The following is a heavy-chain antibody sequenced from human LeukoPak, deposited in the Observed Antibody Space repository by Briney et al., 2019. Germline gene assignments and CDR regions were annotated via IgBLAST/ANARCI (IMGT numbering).Heavy chain of an antibody. CDR2: IMPLFGTA. Sequence: ASVKVSCKTSGGTFNNSAISWVRQAPGQGLEWLGGIMPLFGTAGYAQKFQGRVTTTKDESTRTVYLELTSLTSDDTAVYYCARDVHGDYGSGWFDPWGQGTLVSVSS. CDR1: GGTFNNSA. CDR3: ARDVHGDYGSGWFDP. D-gene: IGHD4-17*01. V-gene: IGHV1-69*05. J-gene: IGHJ5*02.